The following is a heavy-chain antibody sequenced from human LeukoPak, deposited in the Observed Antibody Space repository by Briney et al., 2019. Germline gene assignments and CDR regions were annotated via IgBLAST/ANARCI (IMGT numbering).Heavy chain of an antibody. V-gene: IGHV4-39*07. CDR1: GGSISSSSYY. D-gene: IGHD4-23*01. CDR3: ARVRATTVVTIDY. Sequence: SETLSLTCTVSGGSISSSSYYWGWIRQPPGKGLEWIGSIFYSGSTYYNPSLKSRVTISVDTSKNQFSLKLSSVTAADTAVYYCARVRATTVVTIDYWGQGTLVTVSS. CDR2: IFYSGST. J-gene: IGHJ4*02.